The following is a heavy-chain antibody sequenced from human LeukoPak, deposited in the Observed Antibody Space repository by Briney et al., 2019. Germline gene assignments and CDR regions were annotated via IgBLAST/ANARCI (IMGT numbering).Heavy chain of an antibody. V-gene: IGHV3-30-3*01. CDR2: ISYDGSNK. Sequence: GGSLRLSCAASGFTFSSYAMHWVRQAPGKGLEWVAVISYDGSNKYYADSVKGRFTISRDNSKNTLYLQMNSLRAEDTAVYYCARGGDGDSTYYFDYWGQGTLVTVSS. CDR3: ARGGDGDSTYYFDY. CDR1: GFTFSSYA. J-gene: IGHJ4*02. D-gene: IGHD2-21*02.